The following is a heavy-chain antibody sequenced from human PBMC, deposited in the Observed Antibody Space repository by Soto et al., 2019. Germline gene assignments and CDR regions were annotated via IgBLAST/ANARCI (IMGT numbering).Heavy chain of an antibody. CDR1: GDSVSSNGAC. D-gene: IGHD2-15*01. J-gene: IGHJ6*02. Sequence: SQTLSLTCVISGDSVSSNGACWNWIRQSPSRGLQRLGRIYYRSKWFHDYAASVESRMAINPDTSRNQFSLQLNYVTPEDTAVYYCARVHCSAGTCLDGLDFWGQGTTVTVSS. CDR2: IYYRSKWFH. V-gene: IGHV6-1*01. CDR3: ARVHCSAGTCLDGLDF.